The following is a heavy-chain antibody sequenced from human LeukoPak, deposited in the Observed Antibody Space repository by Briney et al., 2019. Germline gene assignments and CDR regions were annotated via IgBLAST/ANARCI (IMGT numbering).Heavy chain of an antibody. J-gene: IGHJ4*02. CDR3: ARAPRKDIVVVPAASPYFDY. D-gene: IGHD2-2*01. V-gene: IGHV4-4*07. Sequence: SETLSLTCTVSGGSISSYYWSWIRQPAGKGLEWIGRIYTSGSTNYNPSLKSRVTMSVDTSKNQFSLKLSSVTAADTAVYYCARAPRKDIVVVPAASPYFDYWGQGTLVTVSS. CDR1: GGSISSYY. CDR2: IYTSGST.